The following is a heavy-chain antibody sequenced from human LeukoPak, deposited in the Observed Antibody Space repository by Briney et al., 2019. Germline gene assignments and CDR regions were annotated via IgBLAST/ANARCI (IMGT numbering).Heavy chain of an antibody. CDR3: ARDGGLLLTRAEYFQH. Sequence: GASVKVSCKGSGYNFDRYGVNWVRQAPGQGLEWVGWISTYNGNTFYAQKFEGRVSMTTDTSTNTVYMDLRSLRSDDTAVYYCARDGGLLLTRAEYFQHWGQGTLVTVSS. CDR2: ISTYNGNT. J-gene: IGHJ1*01. V-gene: IGHV1-18*04. CDR1: GYNFDRYG. D-gene: IGHD2-21*02.